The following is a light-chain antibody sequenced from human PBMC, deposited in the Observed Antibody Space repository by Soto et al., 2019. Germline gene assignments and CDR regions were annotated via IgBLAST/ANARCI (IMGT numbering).Light chain of an antibody. V-gene: IGLV2-23*01. CDR2: EGS. CDR1: SSDVGSYNL. CDR3: CSYAGSSTPYV. Sequence: QSALTQPASVSGSPGQSITISCTGTSSDVGSYNLVSWYQQHPGKAPKLMIYEGSKRPSGVSNRFSGSKSGNTASRTISGLQAEDEADYYCCSYAGSSTPYVFGTGTKLTVL. J-gene: IGLJ1*01.